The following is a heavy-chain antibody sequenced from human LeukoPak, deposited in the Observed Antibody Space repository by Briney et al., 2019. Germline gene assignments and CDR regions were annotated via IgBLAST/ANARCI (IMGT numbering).Heavy chain of an antibody. CDR1: GLTFSTYG. J-gene: IGHJ4*02. Sequence: GGSLRLSCAASGLTFSTYGMHWVRQAPGKGLEWVAVISYDGSNKYYADSVKGRFTISRDNSKNTLYLQMNSLRAEDTAVYYCAKASYYYDSSGSPHDYWGQGTLVTVSS. D-gene: IGHD3-22*01. CDR2: ISYDGSNK. CDR3: AKASYYYDSSGSPHDY. V-gene: IGHV3-30*18.